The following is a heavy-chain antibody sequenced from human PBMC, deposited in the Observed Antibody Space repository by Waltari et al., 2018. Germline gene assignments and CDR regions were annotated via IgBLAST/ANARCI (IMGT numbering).Heavy chain of an antibody. J-gene: IGHJ2*01. CDR1: GGSISSHY. CDR3: ARGRRLITTDSSGYYWAWYFEH. D-gene: IGHD3-22*01. Sequence: QVQLQESGPGLVKPSETLSLTCTVSGGSISSHYWSWIRQPAGKGLVWIGCVYTSGSPNDYPPLKTRVTMSVKKSKNQFSRKVSSVTAADTAVYYCARGRRLITTDSSGYYWAWYFEHWGRGTLVTVSS. CDR2: VYTSGSP. V-gene: IGHV4-4*07.